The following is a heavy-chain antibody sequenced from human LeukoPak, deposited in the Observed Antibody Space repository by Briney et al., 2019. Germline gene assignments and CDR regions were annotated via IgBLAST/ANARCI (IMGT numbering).Heavy chain of an antibody. Sequence: PSVTLSLTCTVSGGSISSGSYYWSWIRQPAGKGLEWIGRIYTSGSTNYNPSLKSRVTISVDTSKNQFSLKLSSVTAADTAVYYCARTLWFGESNWFDPWGQGTLVTVSS. CDR1: GGSISSGSYY. J-gene: IGHJ5*02. V-gene: IGHV4-61*02. CDR2: IYTSGST. D-gene: IGHD3-10*01. CDR3: ARTLWFGESNWFDP.